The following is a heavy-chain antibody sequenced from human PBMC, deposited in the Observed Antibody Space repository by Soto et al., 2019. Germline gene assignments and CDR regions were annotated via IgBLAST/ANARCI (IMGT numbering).Heavy chain of an antibody. CDR3: ARELRDTAMVTVDY. D-gene: IGHD5-18*01. CDR1: GYTFTSYY. J-gene: IGHJ4*02. Sequence: QVQLVQSGAEVKKPGASVKVSCKASGYTFTSYYMHWVRQAPGQGLEWMGIINPSGSSTSYAQKFQGRVTMTRDTSTSTVYMELSSVRSQDKAVYYCARELRDTAMVTVDYWGQGTLVTVSS. CDR2: INPSGSST. V-gene: IGHV1-46*03.